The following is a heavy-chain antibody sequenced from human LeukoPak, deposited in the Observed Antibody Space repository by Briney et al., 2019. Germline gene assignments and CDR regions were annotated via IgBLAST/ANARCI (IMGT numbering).Heavy chain of an antibody. J-gene: IGHJ3*02. CDR2: ISISSNYI. V-gene: IGHV3-21*01. CDR3: ARGSRFGVVERDAFDI. Sequence: GGSLRLSCAASGLTFSRYSMNWVRQAPGKGLEWVSSISISSNYIYYADSVKGRFTISRDNAKNSLYLQVNSLRAEDTAVYYCARGSRFGVVERDAFDIWGQGTMVTVTS. CDR1: GLTFSRYS. D-gene: IGHD3-3*01.